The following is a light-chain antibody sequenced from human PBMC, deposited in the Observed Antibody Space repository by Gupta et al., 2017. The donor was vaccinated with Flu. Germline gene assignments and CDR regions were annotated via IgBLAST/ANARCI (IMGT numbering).Light chain of an antibody. J-gene: IGKJ1*01. CDR3: QQDNNSPMT. CDR2: KAS. V-gene: IGKV1-5*03. Sequence: IPMPQSPSTLSASVGARVTITCRASQSISSSLAWYQQKPGKAPKLLIYKASSLESGVPSRFSGSGSGTEFTLTISSLEPDDFATYYCQQDNNSPMTFGQGTKVEIK. CDR1: QSISSS.